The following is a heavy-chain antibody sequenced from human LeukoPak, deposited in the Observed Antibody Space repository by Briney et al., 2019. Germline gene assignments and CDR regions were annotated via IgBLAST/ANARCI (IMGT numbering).Heavy chain of an antibody. CDR2: VYYTGMST. Sequence: SETLSLTCTVSGGSISIYYWSWIRQPPGKGLEWIGYVYYTGMSTNYNPSLQSRVTIAVDRSKNQFSLKLSSVTAADTAVYYCARHGSTYALRNWGQGTLVTVSS. V-gene: IGHV4-59*08. CDR1: GGSISIYY. J-gene: IGHJ4*02. CDR3: ARHGSTYALRN. D-gene: IGHD2-2*01.